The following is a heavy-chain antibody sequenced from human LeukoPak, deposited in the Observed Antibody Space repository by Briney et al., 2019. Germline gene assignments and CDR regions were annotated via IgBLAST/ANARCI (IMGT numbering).Heavy chain of an antibody. Sequence: GGSLRLSCAASGFTFSDSWMSWVRQAPGKGLEWVSAISGSGGSTYYADSVKGQFTISRDNSKNTLYLQMNSLRAEDTAVYFCAKDVANGYNFDYWGQGTLVTVSS. D-gene: IGHD5-24*01. CDR3: AKDVANGYNFDY. CDR1: GFTFSDSW. V-gene: IGHV3-23*01. CDR2: ISGSGGST. J-gene: IGHJ4*02.